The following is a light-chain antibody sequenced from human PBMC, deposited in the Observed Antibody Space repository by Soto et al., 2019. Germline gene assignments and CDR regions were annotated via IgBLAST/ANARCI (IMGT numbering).Light chain of an antibody. CDR2: DAT. CDR1: QSVSGY. V-gene: IGKV3-11*01. J-gene: IGKJ2*01. Sequence: EVLLTQSPVTLSLSPGERATISCRASQSVSGYLSWYQQKPGHAPRLLIFDATNRATGVPARFSGSGSGTDFTLTISSLEPEDFAVYYCQQRDSGPPYNFGQGTRLEIK. CDR3: QQRDSGPPYN.